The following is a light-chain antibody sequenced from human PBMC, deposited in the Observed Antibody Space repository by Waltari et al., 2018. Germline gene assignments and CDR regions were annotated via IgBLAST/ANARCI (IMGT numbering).Light chain of an antibody. V-gene: IGKV4-1*01. CDR1: QSVLYSSINKNY. CDR2: WAS. CDR3: QQYYSTLWT. Sequence: DILMPPSPDSLAVSLGESATINCKSSQSVLYSSINKNYLAWYQQKPGQPPKLLISWASTRESGVPDRFSGSGSGTDFTLTISTLQAEDVAVYYCQQYYSTLWTFGQGTKVEIK. J-gene: IGKJ1*01.